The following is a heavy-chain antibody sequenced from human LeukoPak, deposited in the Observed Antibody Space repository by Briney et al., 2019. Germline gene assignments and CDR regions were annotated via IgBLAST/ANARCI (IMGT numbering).Heavy chain of an antibody. CDR2: VHYSGTT. CDR1: GGSITSYY. CDR3: ARDSSGYSSSWYFDL. J-gene: IGHJ2*01. V-gene: IGHV4-59*01. D-gene: IGHD4-11*01. Sequence: LETLSLTCTVSGGSITSYYWSWIRQTPGKGLEWIGYVHYSGTTSYNPSLKSRVTISADMSKNQFSLKLSSVTAADTAVYYCARDSSGYSSSWYFDLWGRGTLVTVSS.